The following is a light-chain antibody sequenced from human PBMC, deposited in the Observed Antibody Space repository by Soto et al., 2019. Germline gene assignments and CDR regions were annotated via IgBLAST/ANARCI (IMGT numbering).Light chain of an antibody. CDR3: SSYTSSSSYV. Sequence: QSVLTQPASVSGSPGQSITISCTGTSSDVGGYNYVSWYQQHPGKAPKLMIYDVSNRPSGVSNRFSGSKSGNTASLTISGLQAEEEADYYCSSYTSSSSYVFGTGTKVT. CDR1: SSDVGGYNY. V-gene: IGLV2-14*01. J-gene: IGLJ1*01. CDR2: DVS.